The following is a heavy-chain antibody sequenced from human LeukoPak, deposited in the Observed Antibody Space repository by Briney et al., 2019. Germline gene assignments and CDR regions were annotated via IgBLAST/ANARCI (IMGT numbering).Heavy chain of an antibody. D-gene: IGHD3-10*01. CDR1: GFTFSSYW. Sequence: GGSLRLSCAASGFTFSSYWMHWVRQAPGKGLFWVSRIINDASSTLYADSVKGRFTISRDNAENSLFLQLNSLRADDTAVYYCARGSTMDYYTFDIWGQGTMVTVSS. CDR2: IINDASST. J-gene: IGHJ3*02. V-gene: IGHV3-74*01. CDR3: ARGSTMDYYTFDI.